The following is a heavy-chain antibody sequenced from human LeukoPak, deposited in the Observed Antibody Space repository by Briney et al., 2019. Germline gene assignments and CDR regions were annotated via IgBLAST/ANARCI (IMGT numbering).Heavy chain of an antibody. Sequence: PGGSLRLSCAASGFTFSNYGMHWVRQAPGKGLEWVAFIRYDGSNKYYADSVKGRFTISRDNSKNTLYLQMNSLRAEDTAVYYCAKDNCSGGSCYSDPYAFDIWGQGTMVTVSS. D-gene: IGHD2-15*01. J-gene: IGHJ3*02. CDR3: AKDNCSGGSCYSDPYAFDI. V-gene: IGHV3-30*02. CDR2: IRYDGSNK. CDR1: GFTFSNYG.